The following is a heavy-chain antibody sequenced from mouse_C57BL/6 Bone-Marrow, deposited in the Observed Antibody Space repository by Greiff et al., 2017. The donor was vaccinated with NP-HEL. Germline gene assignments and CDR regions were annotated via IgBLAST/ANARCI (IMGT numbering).Heavy chain of an antibody. D-gene: IGHD2-3*01. CDR1: GYSITSGYY. V-gene: IGHV3-6*01. J-gene: IGHJ2*01. CDR3: ARDRRTGWYYFDY. CDR2: ISYDGSN. Sequence: DVQLQESGPGLVKPSQSLSLTCSVTGYSITSGYYWNWIRQFPGNKLEWMGYISYDGSNNYNPSLKNRISITRDTSKNQFFLTLNSVTTEDTATYYCARDRRTGWYYFDYWGQGTTLTVSS.